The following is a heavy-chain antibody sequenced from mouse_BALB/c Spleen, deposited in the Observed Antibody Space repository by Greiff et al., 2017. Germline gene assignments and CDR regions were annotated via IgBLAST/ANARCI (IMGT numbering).Heavy chain of an antibody. CDR1: GFSLTSYG. CDR2: IWSGGST. V-gene: IGHV2-2*02. J-gene: IGHJ1*01. CDR3: ARDGYVWYFDV. D-gene: IGHD1-2*01. Sequence: LVESGPGLVQPSQSLSITCTVSGFSLTSYGVHWVRQSPGKGLEWLGVIWSGGSTDDNAAFISRLSISKDNSKSQVFFKMNSLQANDTAIYYCARDGYVWYFDVWGAGTTVTVSS.